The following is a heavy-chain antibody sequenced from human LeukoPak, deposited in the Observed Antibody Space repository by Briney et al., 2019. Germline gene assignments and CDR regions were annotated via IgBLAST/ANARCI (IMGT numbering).Heavy chain of an antibody. J-gene: IGHJ4*02. CDR3: AGSSGWGQFDY. CDR1: GGSISRNH. CDR2: IYSGGST. D-gene: IGHD6-19*01. Sequence: PSETLSLTCAVSGGSISRNHWWSWVRQAPGKGLEWVSVIYSGGSTYYADSVKGRFTISRDNSKNTLYIQMNSLRAEDTAVYYCAGSSGWGQFDYWGQGTLVTVSS. V-gene: IGHV3-53*01.